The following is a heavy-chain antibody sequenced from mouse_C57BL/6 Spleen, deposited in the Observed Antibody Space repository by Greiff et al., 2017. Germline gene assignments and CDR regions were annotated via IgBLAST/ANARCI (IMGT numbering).Heavy chain of an antibody. V-gene: IGHV1-47*01. CDR1: GYTFTTYP. CDR2: FHPYNDDT. D-gene: IGHD1-1*01. CDR3: ASATTVVATGYFDY. J-gene: IGHJ2*01. Sequence: VKLMESGAELVKPGASVKMSCKASGYTFTTYPIEWMKQNHGKSLEWIGNFHPYNDDTKYNEKFKGKATLTVEKSSSTVYLELSRLTSDDSAVYYCASATTVVATGYFDYWGQGTTLTVSS.